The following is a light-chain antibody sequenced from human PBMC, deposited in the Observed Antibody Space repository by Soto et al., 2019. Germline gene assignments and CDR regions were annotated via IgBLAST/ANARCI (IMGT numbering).Light chain of an antibody. Sequence: QSVLTQPPSASGSPGQSVTISCTGTSSDVGGYNYVSWYQQHPGKAPKLMIYEVSKRPSGVPDRFSGSKSGNTASLTVSGLQAEDEADYYCSSYAGSNKVVFGGGTKQTVL. CDR2: EVS. CDR3: SSYAGSNKVV. CDR1: SSDVGGYNY. V-gene: IGLV2-8*01. J-gene: IGLJ2*01.